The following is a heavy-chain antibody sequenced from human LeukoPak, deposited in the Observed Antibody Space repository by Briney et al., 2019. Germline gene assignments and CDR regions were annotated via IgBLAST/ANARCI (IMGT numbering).Heavy chain of an antibody. J-gene: IGHJ4*02. CDR2: IIPIFGTA. V-gene: IGHV1-69*06. CDR1: GGTFISYA. D-gene: IGHD6-13*01. CDR3: ARVGRGIAAAFDY. Sequence: ASVKVSFKASGGTFISYAIGWVRQAPGQGREWMGGIIPIFGTANYAQKFQGRVTITADKSTSTAYMELSSLRSEDTAVYYCARVGRGIAAAFDYWGQGTLVTVSS.